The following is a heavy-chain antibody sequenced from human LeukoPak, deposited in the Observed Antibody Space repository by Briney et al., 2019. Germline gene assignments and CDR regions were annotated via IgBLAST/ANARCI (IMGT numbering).Heavy chain of an antibody. V-gene: IGHV3-7*01. Sequence: PGGSLRLSCAASGFTFITYWMNWVRQAPGKGLEWVASIKQDGSEKQYVDSVKGRFTISRDNAKNSLYLYMNSLRVEDTAVYYCARDHFVGGCNSRIFFASWDQGTLVTVSS. D-gene: IGHD5-24*01. CDR1: GFTFITYW. J-gene: IGHJ4*02. CDR2: IKQDGSEK. CDR3: ARDHFVGGCNSRIFFAS.